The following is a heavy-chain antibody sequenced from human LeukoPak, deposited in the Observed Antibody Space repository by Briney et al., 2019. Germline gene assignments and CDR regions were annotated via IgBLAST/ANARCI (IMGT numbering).Heavy chain of an antibody. Sequence: ASVKVSCKASGYIFVDYYIHWVRQAPGQGLEWMGWINPNTGGTKYAQRFQGRDTMTRDTSISTTHMELSGLTSDDTAVYYCAIPPCSDGYCYFDFWGQGTLVTVSS. CDR2: INPNTGGT. V-gene: IGHV1-2*02. D-gene: IGHD2-15*01. J-gene: IGHJ4*02. CDR1: GYIFVDYY. CDR3: AIPPCSDGYCYFDF.